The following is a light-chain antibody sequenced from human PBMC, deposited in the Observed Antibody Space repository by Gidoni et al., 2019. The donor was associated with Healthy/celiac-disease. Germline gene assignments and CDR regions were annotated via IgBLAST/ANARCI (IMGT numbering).Light chain of an antibody. CDR3: QQRSNWPPYS. CDR2: DAS. Sequence: ESVLTQSPATLSLSPGERATHSCSASQSVSSYLAWYQQKPGQAPRLLIYDASNRATGIPARFSGSGSGTDFTLTISSLVPEDFAVYYCQQRSNWPPYSFGQGTKLEIK. CDR1: QSVSSY. V-gene: IGKV3-11*01. J-gene: IGKJ2*03.